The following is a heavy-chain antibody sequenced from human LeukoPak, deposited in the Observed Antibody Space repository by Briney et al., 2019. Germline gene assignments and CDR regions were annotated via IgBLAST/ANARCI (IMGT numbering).Heavy chain of an antibody. CDR2: IFYSGST. J-gene: IGHJ1*01. Sequence: SETLSLTCTVSGGSISSSTDYWGWIRQPPGKGLEWIGSIFYSGSTYYSPSLQSRVTISIDTSKNQFSLKLSSVTAADTAMYYCARLKFSRYSYFHPWGQGTLVTVSS. D-gene: IGHD6-13*01. V-gene: IGHV4-39*01. CDR1: GGSISSSTDY. CDR3: ARLKFSRYSYFHP.